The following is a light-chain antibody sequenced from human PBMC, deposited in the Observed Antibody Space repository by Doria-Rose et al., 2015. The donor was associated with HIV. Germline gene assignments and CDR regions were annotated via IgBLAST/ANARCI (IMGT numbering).Light chain of an antibody. V-gene: IGLV2-14*01. Sequence: LIQPASVSGSPGQSITISCTGTSSDIGGYDYVSWYQQRPGKAPKLMISEVNNRPSGVSNRFSGSKSGNTASLTISGLQAEDEADYYCSSYTSTNTLVFGTGTKVTVL. J-gene: IGLJ1*01. CDR2: EVN. CDR1: SSDIGGYDY. CDR3: SSYTSTNTLV.